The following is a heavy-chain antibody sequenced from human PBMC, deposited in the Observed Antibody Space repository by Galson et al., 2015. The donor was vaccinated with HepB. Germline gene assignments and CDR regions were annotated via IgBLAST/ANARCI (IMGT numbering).Heavy chain of an antibody. V-gene: IGHV5-10-1*01. CDR3: ARGGYDFWSGNYGMDV. CDR2: IDPSDSYT. J-gene: IGHJ6*02. D-gene: IGHD3-3*01. Sequence: QSGAEVKKPGESLRISCKGSGYSFTSYWISWVRQMPGKGLEWMGRIDPSDSYTNYSPSFQGHVTISADKSISTAYLQWSSLKASDTAMYYCARGGYDFWSGNYGMDVWGQGTTVTVSS. CDR1: GYSFTSYW.